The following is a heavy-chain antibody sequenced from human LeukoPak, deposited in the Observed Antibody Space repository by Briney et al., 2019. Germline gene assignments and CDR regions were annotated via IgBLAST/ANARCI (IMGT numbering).Heavy chain of an antibody. CDR3: ARLYCSSTSCEPFDY. J-gene: IGHJ4*02. CDR2: ISAYNGNT. CDR1: GYTFTSYG. D-gene: IGHD2-2*01. V-gene: IGHV1-18*01. Sequence: GASVKVSCKAYGYTFTSYGISWVRQAPGQGLEWMGWISAYNGNTNYAQKLQGRVTMTTDTSTSTAYMELRSLRSDDTAVYYCARLYCSSTSCEPFDYWGQGTLVTVSS.